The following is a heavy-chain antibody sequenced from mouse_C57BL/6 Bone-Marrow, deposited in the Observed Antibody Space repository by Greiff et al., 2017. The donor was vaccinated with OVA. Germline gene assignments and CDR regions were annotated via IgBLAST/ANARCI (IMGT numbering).Heavy chain of an antibody. J-gene: IGHJ4*01. D-gene: IGHD2-3*01. CDR2: INPYNGGT. CDR1: GYTFTDYY. V-gene: IGHV1-19*01. CDR3: ARAHDGYYVFMDY. Sequence: EVQLQQSGPVLVKPGASVKMSCKASGYTFTDYYMNWVKQSHGKSLEWIGVINPYNGGTSYNQKFKGKATLTVDKSSSTAYMELNSLTSEDSAVYYCARAHDGYYVFMDYWGQGTSVTVSS.